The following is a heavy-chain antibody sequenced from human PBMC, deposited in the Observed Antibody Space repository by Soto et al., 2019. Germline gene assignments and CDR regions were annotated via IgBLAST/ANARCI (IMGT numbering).Heavy chain of an antibody. CDR2: IRSKANSYAT. V-gene: IGHV3-73*01. CDR1: GFTFSGSA. CDR3: AKTLGYCSSTSCYGFGYYYYYGMDV. D-gene: IGHD2-2*01. Sequence: GGSLRLSCAASGFTFSGSAMHWVRQASGKGLEWVGRIRSKANSYATAYAASVKGRFTISRDDSKNTAYLQMNSLKTEDTAVYYCAKTLGYCSSTSCYGFGYYYYYGMDVWGQGTTVTVSS. J-gene: IGHJ6*02.